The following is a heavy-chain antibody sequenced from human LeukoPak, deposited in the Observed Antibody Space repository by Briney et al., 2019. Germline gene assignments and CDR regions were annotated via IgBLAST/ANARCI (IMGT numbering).Heavy chain of an antibody. J-gene: IGHJ4*02. CDR2: VFYSGTT. V-gene: IGHV4-39*01. Sequence: PSETLSLTCNVSGDYITTTNYYWAWIRQPPGKGLEWIASVFYSGTTYYNPSLKSRVVISMDTSRKQISLRLSSVTATDTARYYCARRSRLYKHETTGYHDSWGQGTLVTVSS. CDR1: GDYITTTNYY. CDR3: ARRSRLYKHETTGYHDS. D-gene: IGHD3-9*01.